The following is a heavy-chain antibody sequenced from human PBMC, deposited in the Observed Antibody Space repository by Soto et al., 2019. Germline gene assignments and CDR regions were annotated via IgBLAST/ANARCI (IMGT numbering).Heavy chain of an antibody. D-gene: IGHD6-13*01. CDR1: GYSFTSYW. J-gene: IGHJ5*02. Sequence: GESLKISCKGSGYSFTSYWIGWVRQMPGKGLEWMGIIYPGDSDTRYSPSFQGQVTISADKSISTAYLQWSSLKASDTAMYYCARLIAAAVTHNWFDPWGQGTLVTVSS. CDR3: ARLIAAAVTHNWFDP. CDR2: IYPGDSDT. V-gene: IGHV5-51*01.